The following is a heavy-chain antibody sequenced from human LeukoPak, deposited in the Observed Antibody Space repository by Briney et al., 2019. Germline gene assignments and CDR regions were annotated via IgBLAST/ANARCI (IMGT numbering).Heavy chain of an antibody. CDR2: ISSSSGYI. CDR1: GFTFSSYS. CDR3: ARGIAVAGTIFDY. J-gene: IGHJ4*02. V-gene: IGHV3-21*01. D-gene: IGHD6-19*01. Sequence: GGSLRLSCAASGFTFSSYSMNWVRQAPGKGLEWVSSISSSSGYIYYADSVKGRFTISRDNAKNSLYLQMNSLRAEDTAVYYCARGIAVAGTIFDYWGQGTLVTVSS.